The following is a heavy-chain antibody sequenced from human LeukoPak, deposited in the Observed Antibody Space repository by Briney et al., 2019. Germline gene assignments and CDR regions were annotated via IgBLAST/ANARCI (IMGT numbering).Heavy chain of an antibody. CDR2: ISYDGSNK. Sequence: PGRSLRLSCAASGFTFSSYGMHWVRQAPGKGLEWVAVISYDGSNKYYADSVKGRFTISRDNSKNTLYLQMNSLRAEDTAVYYCARAHNWNYGTFDYWGQGTLVTVSS. D-gene: IGHD1-7*01. J-gene: IGHJ4*02. CDR3: ARAHNWNYGTFDY. V-gene: IGHV3-30*03. CDR1: GFTFSSYG.